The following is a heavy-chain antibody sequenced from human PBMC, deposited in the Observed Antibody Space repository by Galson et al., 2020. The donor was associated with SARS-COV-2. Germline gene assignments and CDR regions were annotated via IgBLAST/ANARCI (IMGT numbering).Heavy chain of an antibody. D-gene: IGHD3-16*01. V-gene: IGHV3-74*01. CDR1: GFNFSHYW. CDR3: VRDLPPLGAARVPFDC. CDR2: INSDGSIT. Sequence: TGGSLRLSCAASGFNFSHYWMHWVRQAPGKGLVWVSRINSDGSITNYADSVKGRFTISRDNAKNTLYLQMNSLRAEDTAVYYCVRDLPPLGAARVPFDCWGQGTLVTVSS. J-gene: IGHJ4*02.